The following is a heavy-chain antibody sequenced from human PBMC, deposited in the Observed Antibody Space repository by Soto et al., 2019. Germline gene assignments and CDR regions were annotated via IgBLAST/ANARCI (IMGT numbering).Heavy chain of an antibody. Sequence: EVHLVESGGDLVQPGGSLRLSCAASGFTFSSYWMHWARQAPGKGLVWLSSIDGVGTVIPHADSVKSRFTVSRDNAKNTLYLQMNSLRAEVSAVYYCVREVCSGGLCKVFDYWGQGTPVTVSS. CDR2: IDGVGTVI. CDR1: GFTFSSYW. J-gene: IGHJ4*02. D-gene: IGHD2-15*01. CDR3: VREVCSGGLCKVFDY. V-gene: IGHV3-74*01.